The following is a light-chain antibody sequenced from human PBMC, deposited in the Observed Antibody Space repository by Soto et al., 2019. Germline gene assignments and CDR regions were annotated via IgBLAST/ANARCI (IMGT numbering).Light chain of an antibody. V-gene: IGKV1-5*01. CDR3: QQYDNYPLT. CDR2: DAS. CDR1: QSVRSW. Sequence: DIQMTQSPSTLSASVGDRVIITCRASQSVRSWLAWYQQKPGRAPKFLIYDASSLESGVPSRFKGSGSWTEIPPPISNLPPDDFATYYCQQYDNYPLTFGGGTKVEI. J-gene: IGKJ4*01.